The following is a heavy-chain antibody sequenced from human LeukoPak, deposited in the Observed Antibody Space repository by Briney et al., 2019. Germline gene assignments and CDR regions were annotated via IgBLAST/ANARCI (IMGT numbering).Heavy chain of an antibody. D-gene: IGHD2-2*01. V-gene: IGHV5-51*01. Sequence: GESLKISCKGSGYSFTSYWIGWVRQMPGKGLEWMGITYPGDSDTSYSPSFQGQVTISADKSISTAYLQWSSLKASDTAMYYCARRYCSSTSCFPYNWFDSWGQGTLVTVSS. CDR2: TYPGDSDT. CDR1: GYSFTSYW. CDR3: ARRYCSSTSCFPYNWFDS. J-gene: IGHJ5*01.